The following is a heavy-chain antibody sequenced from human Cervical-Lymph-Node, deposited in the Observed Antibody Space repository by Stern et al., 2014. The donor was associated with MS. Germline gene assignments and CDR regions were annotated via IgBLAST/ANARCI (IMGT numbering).Heavy chain of an antibody. CDR2: ISPADSDP. Sequence: EVQLVQSGAEVKKPGESLKISCKGSGYTFSNYWIAWVRQMPGKGLEWMGIISPADSDPRDSPSFQGRVTMSADNSIDTAYLHWNSLRASDTATYYCARLERFFGAFDIWGQGTMVTVSS. CDR1: GYTFSNYW. V-gene: IGHV5-51*03. CDR3: ARLERFFGAFDI. J-gene: IGHJ3*02. D-gene: IGHD1-1*01.